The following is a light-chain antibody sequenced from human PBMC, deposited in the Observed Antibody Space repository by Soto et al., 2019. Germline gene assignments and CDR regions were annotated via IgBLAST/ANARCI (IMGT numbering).Light chain of an antibody. Sequence: DIQMTQSPSTLSASVGDRVTITCRASQSITSWLAWYQQKPGKAPKLLIFAASSLQSGVPSRFSGSRSGPDFTLTISSLQPEDFATYYCQQSYSSPPTFGQGTKVDI. CDR3: QQSYSSPPT. CDR1: QSITSW. J-gene: IGKJ1*01. V-gene: IGKV1-39*01. CDR2: AAS.